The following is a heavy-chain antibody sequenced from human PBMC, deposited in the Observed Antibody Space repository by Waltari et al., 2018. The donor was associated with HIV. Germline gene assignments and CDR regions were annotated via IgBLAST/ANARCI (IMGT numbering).Heavy chain of an antibody. J-gene: IGHJ4*02. D-gene: IGHD3-16*01. CDR3: ARLRFHSLYYFDS. CDR2: IYYSGTA. Sequence: QLHLQESGPGLVKPSETLSLTCSVSGASISSSSYYWAWIRQPPGKGLEWIGAIYYSGTAYYNPSVKSRVSASLDASKNELSLKLTSVTATDTAPYYCARLRFHSLYYFDSWGPGILVTVSS. V-gene: IGHV4-39*01. CDR1: GASISSSSYY.